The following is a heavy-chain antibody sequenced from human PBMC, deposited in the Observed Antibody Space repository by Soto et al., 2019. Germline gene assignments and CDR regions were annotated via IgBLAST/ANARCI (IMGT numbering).Heavy chain of an antibody. CDR2: ISHNSDSF. CDR3: AREYLCTTGKFLLLRRKTNYLDY. V-gene: IGHV3-11*01. Sequence: QVQLVESGGGLVKPGESLRVSCTASGFSFGDYYMSWIRQAPGKGLEWISYISHNSDSFYYADSVKGRFTVSRDNSKNSLFLQMANLRAEDTAVYYCAREYLCTTGKFLLLRRKTNYLDYWGPGTQVTVSS. D-gene: IGHD2-8*01. CDR1: GFSFGDYY. J-gene: IGHJ4*02.